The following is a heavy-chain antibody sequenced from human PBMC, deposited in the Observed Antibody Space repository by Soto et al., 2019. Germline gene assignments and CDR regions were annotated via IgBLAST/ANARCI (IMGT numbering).Heavy chain of an antibody. CDR1: GYTFTSYG. Sequence: QVQLVQSGAEVKKPGASVKVSCKASGYTFTSYGISWVRQAPGQGLEWMGWINAYNGNTNYAQKLPATVTTTPDTSTSTAYMELRSLRSDDTAVYFCASVLPPFDPWGQGTLVTVSS. CDR2: INAYNGNT. V-gene: IGHV1-18*01. CDR3: ASVLPPFDP. J-gene: IGHJ5*02.